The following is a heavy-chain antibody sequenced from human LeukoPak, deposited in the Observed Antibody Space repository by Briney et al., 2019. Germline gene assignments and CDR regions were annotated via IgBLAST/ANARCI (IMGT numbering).Heavy chain of an antibody. Sequence: PGGSLRLSCAASGFTFSSYEMNWVRQAPGKGLEWVSYISSSGSTIYYADSVKGRFTISRDNSKNTLYLQMNSLRADDTAVYYCAKLDWGGSRYGYFDSWGQGTLVTVSS. D-gene: IGHD5-18*01. CDR2: ISSSGSTI. J-gene: IGHJ4*02. CDR3: AKLDWGGSRYGYFDS. V-gene: IGHV3-48*03. CDR1: GFTFSSYE.